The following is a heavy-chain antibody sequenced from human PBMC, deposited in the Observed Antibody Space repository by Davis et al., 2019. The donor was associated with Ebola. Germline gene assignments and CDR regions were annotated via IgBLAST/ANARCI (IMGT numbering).Heavy chain of an antibody. Sequence: SETLSLTCTVSGGSISNYYWSWIRQPPGKGLEWIGYIYYSGSTNYNPSLKSRVTISVDTSKNQFSLKLSSVTAADTAVYYCARGRQYSWFDPWGQGTLVTVSS. CDR3: ARGRQYSWFDP. D-gene: IGHD2/OR15-2a*01. J-gene: IGHJ5*02. CDR1: GGSISNYY. V-gene: IGHV4-59*12. CDR2: IYYSGST.